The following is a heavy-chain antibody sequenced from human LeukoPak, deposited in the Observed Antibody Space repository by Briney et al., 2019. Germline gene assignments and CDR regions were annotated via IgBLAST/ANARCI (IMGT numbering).Heavy chain of an antibody. D-gene: IGHD2-15*01. CDR2: INPNSGGT. CDR1: GYTFTSYY. V-gene: IGHV1-2*02. CDR3: ARDPYCSGGSCPPNWFDP. Sequence: VASVKVSSKASGYTFTSYYMHWVRQAPGQGLEWMGWINPNSGGTNYAQKFQGRVTMTRDTSISTAYMELSRLRSDDTAVYYCARDPYCSGGSCPPNWFDPWGQGTLVTVSS. J-gene: IGHJ5*02.